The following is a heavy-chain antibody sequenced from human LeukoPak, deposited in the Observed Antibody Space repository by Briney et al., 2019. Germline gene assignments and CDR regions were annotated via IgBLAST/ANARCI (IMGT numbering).Heavy chain of an antibody. V-gene: IGHV4-34*01. CDR3: AREPLYCSSTSCYYYYYYGMDA. CDR2: INHSGST. CDR1: GGSFSGYY. J-gene: IGHJ6*02. D-gene: IGHD2-2*01. Sequence: TSETLSLTCAVYGGSFSGYYWSWIRQPPGKGLEWIGEINHSGSTNYNPSLKSRVTISVDTSKNQFSLKLSSVTAADTAVYYCAREPLYCSSTSCYYYYYYGMDAWGQGTTVTVSS.